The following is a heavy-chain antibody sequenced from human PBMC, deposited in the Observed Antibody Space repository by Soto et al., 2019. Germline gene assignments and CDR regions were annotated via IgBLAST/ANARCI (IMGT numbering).Heavy chain of an antibody. CDR1: GFTFSSYA. Sequence: EVQLLESGGGLVQPGGSLRLSCAASGFTFSSYAMSWVRQAPGKGLEWVSAISGSGGSTYYADSVKGRFTISRDNSKNTLYLQMNSLRAEDTAVYYCEKDCSGGSCYLAFDYWGQGTLVTVSS. CDR2: ISGSGGST. V-gene: IGHV3-23*01. D-gene: IGHD2-15*01. CDR3: EKDCSGGSCYLAFDY. J-gene: IGHJ4*02.